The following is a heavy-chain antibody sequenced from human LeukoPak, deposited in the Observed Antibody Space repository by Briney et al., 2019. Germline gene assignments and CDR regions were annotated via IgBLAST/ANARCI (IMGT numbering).Heavy chain of an antibody. Sequence: SETLSLTCALSGVSFSGYYWSWIRQPPRKGLEWSGYINHGGSTNYNASLKSRVTISVDTSKNQFSLKMTSVTAADTAVYYCARSSGWYPFDYWGQGTLVTVSS. CDR2: INHGGST. CDR1: GVSFSGYY. V-gene: IGHV4-34*01. J-gene: IGHJ4*02. CDR3: ARSSGWYPFDY. D-gene: IGHD6-19*01.